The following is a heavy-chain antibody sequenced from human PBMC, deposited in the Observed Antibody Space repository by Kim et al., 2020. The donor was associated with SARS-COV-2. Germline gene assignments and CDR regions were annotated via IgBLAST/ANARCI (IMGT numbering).Heavy chain of an antibody. CDR3: ARDRGGDYVSYYYYGMDV. Sequence: SETLSLTCTVSGGSISSSSYYWGWIRQPPGKGLEWIGSIYYSGSTYYNPSLKSRVTISVDTSKNQFSLKLSSVTAADTAVYYCARDRGGDYVSYYYYGMDVWGQGTTVTVSS. CDR2: IYYSGST. CDR1: GGSISSSSYY. D-gene: IGHD4-17*01. J-gene: IGHJ6*02. V-gene: IGHV4-39*07.